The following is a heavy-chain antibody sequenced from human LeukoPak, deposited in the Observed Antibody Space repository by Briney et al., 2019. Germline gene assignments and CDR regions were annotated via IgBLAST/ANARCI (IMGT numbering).Heavy chain of an antibody. J-gene: IGHJ6*02. D-gene: IGHD2/OR15-2a*01. V-gene: IGHV1-8*01. CDR3: ARRPAVKVRTTSYYYGRDV. CDR1: GYTFTSYD. Sequence: SVKVSCKASGYTFTSYDINWVRQATGQGLEWMGWMNPNSGNTGYAQKFQGRVTMTRNTSISTAYMELSSLRSEDTAVYYCARRPAVKVRTTSYYYGRDVWGQGTTVTVSS. CDR2: MNPNSGNT.